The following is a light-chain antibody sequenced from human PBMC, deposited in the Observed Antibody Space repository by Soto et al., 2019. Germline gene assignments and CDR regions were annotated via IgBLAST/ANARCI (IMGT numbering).Light chain of an antibody. CDR2: AIS. CDR1: QSVSNNY. CDR3: QQHSNCPWK. V-gene: IGKV3D-20*02. J-gene: IGKJ1*01. Sequence: EIVLPQSPGTLSLSPGESAALSCRASQSVSNNYLVWYRQKPGQAPRLLIYAISSTAAGIPDRFSGSGSGTDFTLPITRLEPEDGAVSYCQQHSNCPWKLGQGTRVLI.